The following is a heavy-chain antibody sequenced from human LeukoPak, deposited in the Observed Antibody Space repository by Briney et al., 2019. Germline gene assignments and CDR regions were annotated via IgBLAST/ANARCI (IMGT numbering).Heavy chain of an antibody. CDR3: ARVLRLTTYAFDI. V-gene: IGHV3-7*01. D-gene: IGHD4-11*01. CDR1: GFTFSSYW. Sequence: GGSLRLSRAASGFTFSSYWMSWVRQAPGKGLEWVANIKQDGSEKYYVDSVKGRFTISRDNAKNSLYLQMNSLRAEDTAVYYCARVLRLTTYAFDIWGQGTMVTVSS. J-gene: IGHJ3*02. CDR2: IKQDGSEK.